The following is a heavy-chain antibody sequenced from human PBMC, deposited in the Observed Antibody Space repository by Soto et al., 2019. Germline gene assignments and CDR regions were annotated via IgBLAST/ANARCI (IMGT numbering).Heavy chain of an antibody. V-gene: IGHV2-5*02. CDR2: IYWDDAK. Sequence: QITLKESGPTLVKPTQTLTLTCTFSGFSLSTSGVGVGWIRQPPGKALAWLALIYWDDAKRYSPSLKSRLTNTEDTTKNRVFLTMTNIDPLDTATYYSAHKHVGLLWFGEVFFAYSGEGTLVTVSS. CDR1: GFSLSTSGVG. CDR3: AHKHVGLLWFGEVFFAY. D-gene: IGHD3-10*01. J-gene: IGHJ4*02.